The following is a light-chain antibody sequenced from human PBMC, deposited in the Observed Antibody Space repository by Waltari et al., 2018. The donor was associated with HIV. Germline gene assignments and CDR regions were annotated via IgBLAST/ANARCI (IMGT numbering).Light chain of an antibody. Sequence: QSALTQPASVSGSPGQSITISCTGTSSDVGVYNYVSWYKQHPGKAPKLMIYEVSNRPSGVSNRFAGSKSGNAASLTISGLQAEDEADYYCSSYTTRNTRVFGGGTTLTVL. CDR2: EVS. CDR1: SSDVGVYNY. J-gene: IGLJ3*02. V-gene: IGLV2-14*01. CDR3: SSYTTRNTRV.